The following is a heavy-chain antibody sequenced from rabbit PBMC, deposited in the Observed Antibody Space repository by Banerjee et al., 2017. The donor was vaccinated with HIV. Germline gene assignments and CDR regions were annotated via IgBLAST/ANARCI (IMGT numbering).Heavy chain of an antibody. J-gene: IGHJ4*01. CDR1: GFSFSSSYW. D-gene: IGHD4-1*01. V-gene: IGHV1S45*01. CDR2: IAAGSSGST. Sequence: QEQLEESGGDLVKPEGSLTLTCTASGFSFSSSYWISWVRQAPGKGLEWIACIAAGSSGSTYYASWAKGRFTISKTSSTTVTLQMTSLTAADTATYFCARDLAGVIGWNFNLWGQGTLVTVS. CDR3: ARDLAGVIGWNFNL.